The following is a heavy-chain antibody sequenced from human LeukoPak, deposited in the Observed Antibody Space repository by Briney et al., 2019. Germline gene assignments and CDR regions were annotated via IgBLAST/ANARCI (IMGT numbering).Heavy chain of an antibody. CDR2: IYRSGST. J-gene: IGHJ4*02. V-gene: IGHV4-4*02. D-gene: IGHD6-13*01. Sequence: SETLSLTCAVSGGSISSSNWWTWVRQPPGKGLEWVGEIYRSGSTNYNPYLKSRATISVDKSKNQFSLKLGSVTAAHTAVYYCASQVEQQLVRPGYFDYWGQGTLVTVSS. CDR3: ASQVEQQLVRPGYFDY. CDR1: GGSISSSNW.